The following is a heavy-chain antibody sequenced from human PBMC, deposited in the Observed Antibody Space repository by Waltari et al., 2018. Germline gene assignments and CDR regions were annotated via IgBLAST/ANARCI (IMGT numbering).Heavy chain of an antibody. CDR2: MDYSGRT. CDR3: ARGFGSATTSRFDP. Sequence: QLQLQESGPGLVKPPETLSLTCTVSGGSLSSSGYYWGWIRQPPEKGLEWVASMDYSGRTYYNPSLKSRVTISVDTSKNQFSLEVRSVTAADTAVYYCARGFGSATTSRFDPWGQGIVVTVSS. CDR1: GGSLSSSGYY. D-gene: IGHD5-12*01. J-gene: IGHJ5*02. V-gene: IGHV4-39*07.